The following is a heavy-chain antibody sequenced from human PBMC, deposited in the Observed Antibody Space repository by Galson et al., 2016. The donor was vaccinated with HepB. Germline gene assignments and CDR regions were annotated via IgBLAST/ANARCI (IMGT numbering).Heavy chain of an antibody. CDR1: GGSVISGRYY. J-gene: IGHJ4*02. CDR3: ARATPYDLMTGYPFDS. D-gene: IGHD3-9*01. Sequence: SETLSLTCTVSGGSVISGRYYWSWIRQSPGKGLEWIGYFDYSGGSIYNPSLKTRVTISGGSPKNQFSLRLRSVTAADTAVYYCARATPYDLMTGYPFDSWGQGTLVTVSS. CDR2: FDYSGGS. V-gene: IGHV4-61*01.